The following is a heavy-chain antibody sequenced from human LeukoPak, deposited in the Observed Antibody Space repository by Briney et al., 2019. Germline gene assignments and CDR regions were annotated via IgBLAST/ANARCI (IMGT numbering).Heavy chain of an antibody. CDR3: ARQVAAAAYFDY. V-gene: IGHV3-64*01. CDR1: GFTFSSFA. D-gene: IGHD6-13*01. CDR2: ISSNGGGT. J-gene: IGHJ4*02. Sequence: GGSLRLSCAASGFTFSSFAMHWVRQAPGKGLEYVSAISSNGGGTYYANSVKGRFTISRDNSKNTLYLQMGSLRAEDMAVCYCARQVAAAAYFDYWGQRNLFSVSS.